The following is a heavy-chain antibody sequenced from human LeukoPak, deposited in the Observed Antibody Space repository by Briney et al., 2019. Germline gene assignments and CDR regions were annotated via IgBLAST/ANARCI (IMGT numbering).Heavy chain of an antibody. V-gene: IGHV1-18*01. Sequence: VKVSCKASGYTFTSYGISWVRQAPGQGLEWMGWISAYNGNANYAQKFQDRVSMTRDTTTSTAYMELRSLRSDDTAVYYCARSLGRFGEMYDAFDIWGQGTMVTLSS. J-gene: IGHJ3*02. CDR2: ISAYNGNA. CDR1: GYTFTSYG. D-gene: IGHD3-10*01. CDR3: ARSLGRFGEMYDAFDI.